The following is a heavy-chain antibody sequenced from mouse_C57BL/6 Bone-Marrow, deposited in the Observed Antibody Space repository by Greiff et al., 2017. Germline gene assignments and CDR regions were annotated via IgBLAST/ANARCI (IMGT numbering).Heavy chain of an antibody. CDR2: IDPSDSET. V-gene: IGHV1-52*01. CDR1: GYTFTSYW. CDR3: ARQCYYSNFHVDYFDY. D-gene: IGHD2-5*01. J-gene: IGHJ2*01. Sequence: QVQLQQPGAELVRPGSSVKLSCKASGYTFTSYWMHWVKQRPIQGLEWIGNIDPSDSETHYNQKFKDKATLTVDKSSSTAYMQLSSLTSEDSAVYYCARQCYYSNFHVDYFDYWGQGTTLTVSS.